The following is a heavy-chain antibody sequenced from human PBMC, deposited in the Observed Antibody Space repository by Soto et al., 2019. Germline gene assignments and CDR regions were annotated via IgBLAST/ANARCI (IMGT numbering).Heavy chain of an antibody. J-gene: IGHJ5*02. CDR3: ARERGGGFSS. CDR1: GGTFSTYT. V-gene: IGHV1-69*16. Sequence: QVQLVQSGAEVKKPGASVKVSCKASGGTFSTYTINWGRQAPGQGPEWMGGIIPILETPNYAQKFQGRVTITADESTTTAHMELSSLRSEDTAIYYCARERGGGFSSWGQGTLVTVSS. D-gene: IGHD3-16*01. CDR2: IIPILETP.